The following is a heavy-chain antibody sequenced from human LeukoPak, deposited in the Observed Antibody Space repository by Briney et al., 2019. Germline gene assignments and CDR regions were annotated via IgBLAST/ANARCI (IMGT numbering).Heavy chain of an antibody. V-gene: IGHV1-46*01. CDR3: ARSYCSSTSCPYYYYYGMDV. CDR1: GYTFTSYY. D-gene: IGHD2-2*01. J-gene: IGHJ6*02. Sequence: ASVKVSCKASGYTFTSYYMHWVRQAPGQGLEWMGIINPSGGSTSYAQKFQGRVTMTRNTSISTAYMGLSSLRSEDTAVYYCARSYCSSTSCPYYYYYGMDVWGQGTTVTVSS. CDR2: INPSGGST.